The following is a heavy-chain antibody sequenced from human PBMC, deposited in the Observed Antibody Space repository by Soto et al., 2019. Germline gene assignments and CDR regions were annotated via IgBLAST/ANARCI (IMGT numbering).Heavy chain of an antibody. CDR3: ARHSPDFDWLSQFDY. J-gene: IGHJ4*02. Sequence: SETLSLTCTVSGGSINTVNYFWSWIRQSPDKGLEWIGHIYNGGNTNYNPSLKSRVTISVDTSKKHFSLRLSSVTAADTAVYYCARHSPDFDWLSQFDYWGQGTMVTVS. CDR1: GGSINTVNYF. CDR2: IYNGGNT. V-gene: IGHV4-61*03. D-gene: IGHD3-9*01.